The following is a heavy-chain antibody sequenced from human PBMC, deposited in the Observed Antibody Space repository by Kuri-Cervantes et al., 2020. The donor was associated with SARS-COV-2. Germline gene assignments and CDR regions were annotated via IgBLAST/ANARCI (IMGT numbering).Heavy chain of an antibody. Sequence: GESLKISCAASGFTFSSYDMSWVRQAPGKGLEWVSGIGSYGVTTYYADSVKGRFTISRDNSKNTLYLQMNSLRAEDTAVYYCAKYEDYMDVWGKGTTVTVSS. V-gene: IGHV3-23*01. CDR3: AKYEDYMDV. CDR2: IGSYGVTT. CDR1: GFTFSSYD. D-gene: IGHD3-3*01. J-gene: IGHJ6*03.